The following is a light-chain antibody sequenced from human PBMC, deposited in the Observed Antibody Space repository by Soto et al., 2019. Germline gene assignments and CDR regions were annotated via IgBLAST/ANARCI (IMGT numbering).Light chain of an antibody. V-gene: IGKV3-15*01. CDR3: QQYNKWPLT. CDR1: QSVSGN. J-gene: IGKJ4*01. CDR2: GAS. Sequence: ELVMTQSPATLSVSPGERATLSCRASQSVSGNLAWYQQKPGQAPRLLIYGASTRATGIPARFSGSGSGTELTITISSLQSEDCEVYYCQQYNKWPLTFGGGTKVDIK.